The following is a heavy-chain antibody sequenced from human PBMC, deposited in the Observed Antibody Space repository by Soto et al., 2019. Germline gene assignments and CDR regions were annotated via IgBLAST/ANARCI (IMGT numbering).Heavy chain of an antibody. D-gene: IGHD2-15*01. CDR1: GGSISSYY. J-gene: IGHJ5*02. CDR3: AVARGSGASCYGCRWFDP. Sequence: QVQLQESGPGLVKPSETLSLTCTVSGGSISSYYWSWIRQPPGKGLEWIGYIYYSGSTNYNPSLKSRVTISVDTSKNQFSLKLSSVTAADTAVYYCAVARGSGASCYGCRWFDPWGQGTLVTVSS. CDR2: IYYSGST. V-gene: IGHV4-59*01.